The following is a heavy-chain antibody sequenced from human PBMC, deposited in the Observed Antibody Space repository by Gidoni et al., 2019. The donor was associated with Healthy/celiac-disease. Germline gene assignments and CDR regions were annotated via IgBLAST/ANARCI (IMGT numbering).Heavy chain of an antibody. J-gene: IGHJ4*02. D-gene: IGHD1-26*01. CDR2: ISWNSGSI. Sequence: EVQLVESGGGLVQPGGSLRLSCAASGFTFDDYAMHWVRQAPGKGLEWGSGISWNSGSIGYADSVKGRFTISRDNAKNSLYLQMNSLRAEDTALYYCAKDSPVGAFDYWGQGTLVTVSP. CDR1: GFTFDDYA. V-gene: IGHV3-9*01. CDR3: AKDSPVGAFDY.